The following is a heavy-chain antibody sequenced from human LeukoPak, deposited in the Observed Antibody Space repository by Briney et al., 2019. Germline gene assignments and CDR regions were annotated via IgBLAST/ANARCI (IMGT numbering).Heavy chain of an antibody. D-gene: IGHD3-22*01. CDR3: ARRSGYYDSSGYGDFDY. J-gene: IGHJ4*02. V-gene: IGHV3-7*01. CDR2: IKQGGSEK. CDR1: GFTFSSYW. Sequence: GGSLRLSCAASGFTFSSYWMSWVRQAPGKGLEWVANIKQGGSEKYYVDSVKGRFTISRDNAKNSLYLQMNSLRAEDTAVYYCARRSGYYDSSGYGDFDYWGQGTLVTVSS.